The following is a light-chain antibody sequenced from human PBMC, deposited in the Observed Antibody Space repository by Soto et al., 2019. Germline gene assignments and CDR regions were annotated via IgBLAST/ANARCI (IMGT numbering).Light chain of an antibody. J-gene: IGKJ1*01. CDR2: GAS. CDR1: QCVSGSNY. V-gene: IGKV3-20*01. CDR3: QQYGSSPPQT. Sequence: EIVLTQSPGTLSLSPGEVATRSCGARQCVSGSNYLAWYQQKPGQAPRLLIYGASSRATGIPDRFSGSGSGTDFTLTISRLEPEDFAVYYCQQYGSSPPQTFGQGTKVDIK.